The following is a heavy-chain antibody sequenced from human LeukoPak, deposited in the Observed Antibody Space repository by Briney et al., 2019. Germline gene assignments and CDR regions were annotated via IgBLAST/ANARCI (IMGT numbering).Heavy chain of an antibody. V-gene: IGHV3-74*01. Sequence: PGGSLRLSCAASGFTFSSYWMHWVRQAPGKGLVWVSRINNDGTSTSDADSVKGRFTISRDNAKNTLYLQMNSLRAEDTAVYYCARKAGIAAAGNYFDYWGQGTLVTVSS. CDR1: GFTFSSYW. CDR2: INNDGTST. J-gene: IGHJ4*02. D-gene: IGHD6-13*01. CDR3: ARKAGIAAAGNYFDY.